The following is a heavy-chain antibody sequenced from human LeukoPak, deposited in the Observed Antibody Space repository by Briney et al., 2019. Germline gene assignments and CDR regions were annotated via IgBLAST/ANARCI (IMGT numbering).Heavy chain of an antibody. CDR1: GFTFSSYW. CDR3: ARDRSYGSGSLDIDY. CDR2: IKQDGSEK. Sequence: GGSLRLTCAASGFTFSSYWMSWVRQAPGKGLEWVANIKQDGSEKYYVDSVKGRFTISRDNAKNSLYLQMNSLRVEDTAVYYCARDRSYGSGSLDIDYWGQGTLVTVSS. D-gene: IGHD3-10*01. J-gene: IGHJ4*02. V-gene: IGHV3-7*01.